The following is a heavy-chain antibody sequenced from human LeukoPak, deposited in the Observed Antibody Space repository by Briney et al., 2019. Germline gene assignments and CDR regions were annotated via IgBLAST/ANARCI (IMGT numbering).Heavy chain of an antibody. Sequence: GESLKISCEGSRFSFANYYIGWVRQMPGRGLEWMGVIYPDDSDTRYSPSFQGQVTISADRSISTAYLHWSSLKTSDTAMYYCARHAAAASIHFDYWGQGTLVTVSS. V-gene: IGHV5-51*01. CDR3: ARHAAAASIHFDY. D-gene: IGHD6-13*01. CDR1: RFSFANYY. J-gene: IGHJ4*02. CDR2: IYPDDSDT.